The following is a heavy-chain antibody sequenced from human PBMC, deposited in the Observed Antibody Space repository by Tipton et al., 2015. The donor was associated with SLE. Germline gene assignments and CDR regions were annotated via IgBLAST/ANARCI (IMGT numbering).Heavy chain of an antibody. CDR3: ARDRLYYDFWSGYTFDY. J-gene: IGHJ4*02. CDR1: GFTVNSSY. Sequence: SLRLSCAASGFTVNSSYMNWVRQAPGKGLAWVAVIWYDGSNKYYADSVKGRFTISRGNSKNTLYLQMNSLRAEDTAVYYCARDRLYYDFWSGYTFDYWGQGTLVTVSS. D-gene: IGHD3-3*01. V-gene: IGHV3-33*08. CDR2: IWYDGSNK.